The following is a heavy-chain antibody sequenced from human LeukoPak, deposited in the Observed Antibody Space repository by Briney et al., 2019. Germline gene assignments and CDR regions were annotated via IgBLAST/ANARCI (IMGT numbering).Heavy chain of an antibody. Sequence: GGSLRLSCAASGFIFSTYWMTWVRQAPGKGLEWVASIREDGSEKTSVDSVKGRFTISRDNAKNSLYLQMDSLRAEDTAVYYCAELGITMIGGVWGKGTTVTISS. CDR2: IREDGSEK. J-gene: IGHJ6*04. CDR3: AELGITMIGGV. V-gene: IGHV3-7*01. D-gene: IGHD3-10*02. CDR1: GFIFSTYW.